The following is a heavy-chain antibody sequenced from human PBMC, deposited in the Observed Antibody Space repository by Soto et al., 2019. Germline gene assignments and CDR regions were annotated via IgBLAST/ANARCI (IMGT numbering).Heavy chain of an antibody. Sequence: TSETLSLTCTVAGGSISSGDYYWSWIRQPPGKGLDWIGYIYYSGSTYYNPSLKSRVTISVDTSKNQFSLKLRSVTAADTAVYYCGGYTHCSSTSCSPDRYFDHWGPGTLVTVSS. D-gene: IGHD2-2*01. CDR1: GGSISSGDYY. V-gene: IGHV4-30-4*01. CDR2: IYYSGST. J-gene: IGHJ4*02. CDR3: GGYTHCSSTSCSPDRYFDH.